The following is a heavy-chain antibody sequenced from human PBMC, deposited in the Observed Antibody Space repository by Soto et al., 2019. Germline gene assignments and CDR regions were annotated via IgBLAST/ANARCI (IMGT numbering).Heavy chain of an antibody. CDR3: AKDQSGAADI. V-gene: IGHV4-4*07. CDR2: MYTNGRT. D-gene: IGHD7-27*01. J-gene: IGHJ3*02. Sequence: TLALNCSLSGASIGTYSWSWIRQSAGKGLEWIGHMYTNGRTNYIPSLKSRITMSVDTSKNQFSLNLKFVTAADTAVYFCAKDQSGAADIWGQGTMVT. CDR1: GASIGTYS.